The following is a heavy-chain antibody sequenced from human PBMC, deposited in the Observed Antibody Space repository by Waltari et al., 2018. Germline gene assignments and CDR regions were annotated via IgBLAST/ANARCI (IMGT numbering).Heavy chain of an antibody. Sequence: QVQLVESGGGVVQPGRSLRLSCAASGFTFSSYAMHWVRQAPGKGLDWVAVLSYDGSNKYYADSVKGRFTISRDNSKNTLYLQMNSLRAEDTAVYYCARASATASYYFDYWGQGTLVTVSS. J-gene: IGHJ4*02. V-gene: IGHV3-30-3*01. CDR2: LSYDGSNK. CDR1: GFTFSSYA. D-gene: IGHD5-18*01. CDR3: ARASATASYYFDY.